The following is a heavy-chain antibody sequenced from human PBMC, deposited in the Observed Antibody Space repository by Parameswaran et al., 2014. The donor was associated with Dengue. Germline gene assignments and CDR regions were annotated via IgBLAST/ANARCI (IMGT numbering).Heavy chain of an antibody. Sequence: ESLKISCAASGFTFSSYSMNWVRQAPGKGLEWVSYISSSSSTIYYADSVKGRFTISRDNAKNSLYLQMNSLRDEDTAVYYCASLMGLGDDYWGQGTLVTVSS. CDR1: GFTFSSYS. J-gene: IGHJ4*02. V-gene: IGHV3-48*02. D-gene: IGHD3-16*01. CDR3: ASLMGLGDDY. CDR2: ISSSSSTI.